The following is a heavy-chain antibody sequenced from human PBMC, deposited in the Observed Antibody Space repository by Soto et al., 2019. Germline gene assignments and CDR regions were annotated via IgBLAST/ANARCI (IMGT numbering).Heavy chain of an antibody. D-gene: IGHD2-15*01. CDR1: GFSLSTSGVG. CDR3: AHRPPEAALFYFDE. CDR2: IYWNDDK. J-gene: IGHJ4*02. Sequence: SGPTLVNPTQTLTLTCTFSGFSLSTSGVGVGWIRQPPGKALEWLALIYWNDDKRYSPSLKSRLTITKDTSKNQVVLTMTNMDPVDTATYYCAHRPPEAALFYFDEWGQGTLVTVSS. V-gene: IGHV2-5*01.